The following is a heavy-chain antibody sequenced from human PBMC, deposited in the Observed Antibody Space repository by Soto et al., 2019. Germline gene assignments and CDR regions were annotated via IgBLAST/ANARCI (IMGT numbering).Heavy chain of an antibody. CDR3: ARDYSSGWDDAFDI. V-gene: IGHV4-38-2*02. CDR1: GYSISSGYY. CDR2: IYHSGST. J-gene: IGHJ3*02. D-gene: IGHD6-19*01. Sequence: SDTLSLTCAVSGYSISSGYYWGWIRQPPGKGLEWIGSIYHSGSTYYNPSLKSRVTISVDTSKNQFSLKLSSVTAADTAVYYCARDYSSGWDDAFDIWGQGKMVTVPS.